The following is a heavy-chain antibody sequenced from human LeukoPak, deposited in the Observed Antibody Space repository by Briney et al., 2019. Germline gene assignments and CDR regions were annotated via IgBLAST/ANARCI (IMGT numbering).Heavy chain of an antibody. V-gene: IGHV4-39*01. CDR2: IYYNGIT. D-gene: IGHD6-19*01. Sequence: PSETLSLTCSVSGGLITSTIHYWAWIRQPPGQGLEGIASIYYNGITYYNASLESRVTMSVDTSRNQFSLRLSSVRAADTSVYYCARQPTVKRGAVASNFDYWGQGTLVTVSS. CDR1: GGLITSTIHY. J-gene: IGHJ4*02. CDR3: ARQPTVKRGAVASNFDY.